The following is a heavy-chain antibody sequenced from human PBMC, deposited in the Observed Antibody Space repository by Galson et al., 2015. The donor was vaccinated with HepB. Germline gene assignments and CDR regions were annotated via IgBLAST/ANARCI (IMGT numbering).Heavy chain of an antibody. V-gene: IGHV1-2*02. CDR2: INSNSGGT. D-gene: IGHD3-10*01. CDR3: ARPYYYGSGIYYEYYFDS. CDR1: GYTFTGYY. Sequence: SVKVSCKASGYTFTGYYIHWVRQAPGQGLEWMGWINSNSGGTNYAQKFQGRVTMTRDTSISTAYMELGGLRSDDTALYYCARPYYYGSGIYYEYYFDSWGQGTLVTVSS. J-gene: IGHJ4*02.